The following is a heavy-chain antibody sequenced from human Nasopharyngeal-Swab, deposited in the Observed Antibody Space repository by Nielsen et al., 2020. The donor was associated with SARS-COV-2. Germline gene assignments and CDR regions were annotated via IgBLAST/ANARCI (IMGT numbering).Heavy chain of an antibody. CDR2: ISGSGGST. Sequence: WIRQPPGKGLEWVSAISGSGGSTYYADSAKGRFTISRDNSKNTLYLQMNSLRAEDTAVYYCAKGKNYGDPSSYNWFDPWGQGTLVTVSS. D-gene: IGHD4-17*01. CDR3: AKGKNYGDPSSYNWFDP. V-gene: IGHV3-23*01. J-gene: IGHJ5*02.